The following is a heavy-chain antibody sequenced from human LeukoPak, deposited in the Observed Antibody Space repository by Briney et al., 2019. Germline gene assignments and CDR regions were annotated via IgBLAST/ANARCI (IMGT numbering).Heavy chain of an antibody. CDR3: ARVNSLFGAFDI. D-gene: IGHD2/OR15-2a*01. CDR2: IYHSGST. J-gene: IGHJ3*02. Sequence: PSQTLSPTCAVSGGSISSGGYSWSWIRQPPGKGLEWIGYIYHSGSTYYNPSLKSRVTISVDRSKNQFSLKLSSVTAADTAVYYCARVNSLFGAFDIWGQGTMVTVSS. CDR1: GGSISSGGYS. V-gene: IGHV4-30-2*01.